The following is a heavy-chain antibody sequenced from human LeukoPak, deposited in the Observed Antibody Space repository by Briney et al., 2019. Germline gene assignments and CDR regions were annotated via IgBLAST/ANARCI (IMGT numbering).Heavy chain of an antibody. J-gene: IGHJ3*02. CDR3: AKVRRADSSGYFDAFDI. CDR2: ISGSGGST. CDR1: GFTFSSYG. Sequence: GGSLRLSCAASGFTFSSYGMSWVRQAPGKGLEWVSAISGSGGSTYYADSVKGRFTISRDNSKNTLYLQMNSLRAEDTAVYYCAKVRRADSSGYFDAFDIWGQGTMVTVSS. D-gene: IGHD3-22*01. V-gene: IGHV3-23*01.